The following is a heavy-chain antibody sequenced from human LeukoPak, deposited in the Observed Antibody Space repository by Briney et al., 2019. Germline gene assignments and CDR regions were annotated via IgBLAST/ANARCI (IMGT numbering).Heavy chain of an antibody. CDR2: MNPNSGNT. D-gene: IGHD6-19*01. J-gene: IGHJ5*02. V-gene: IGHV1-8*01. CDR3: ARGRITNEGIAVGFDP. CDR1: GYTFTGYD. Sequence: ASVKVSCKASGYTFTGYDINWVRQATGQGLEWMGWMNPNSGNTGYAQKFQGRVTMTRNTSISTAYMELSSLRSEDTAVYYCARGRITNEGIAVGFDPWGQGTLVTVSS.